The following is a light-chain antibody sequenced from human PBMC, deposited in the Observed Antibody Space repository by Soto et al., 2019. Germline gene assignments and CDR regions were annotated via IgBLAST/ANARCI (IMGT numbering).Light chain of an antibody. J-gene: IGLJ1*01. CDR2: NVS. Sequence: QSALTQPASVSGSPGQSITISCTGTSSDLGSYNYVSWYQQHPGKAPKLMIFNVSNRPSGVSNRFSGSKSGYPASLTISGLQAEDEADYSCSSYTSSGTYVFGTGTKLTVL. CDR1: SSDLGSYNY. CDR3: SSYTSSGTYV. V-gene: IGLV2-14*03.